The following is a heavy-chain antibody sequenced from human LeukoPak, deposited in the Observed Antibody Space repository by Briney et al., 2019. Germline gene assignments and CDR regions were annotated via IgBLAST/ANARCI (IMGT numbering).Heavy chain of an antibody. CDR1: GFTFSSYG. CDR2: ISYDGSNK. J-gene: IGHJ4*02. V-gene: IGHV3-30*03. D-gene: IGHD3-22*01. Sequence: GRSLRLSCAASGFTFSSYGMHWVRQAPGKGLEWVAVISYDGSNKYYADSVKGRFTISRDNSKNTLYLQMNSLRAEDTAVYYCARDFVNSGYYFDYWGQGTLVTVSS. CDR3: ARDFVNSGYYFDY.